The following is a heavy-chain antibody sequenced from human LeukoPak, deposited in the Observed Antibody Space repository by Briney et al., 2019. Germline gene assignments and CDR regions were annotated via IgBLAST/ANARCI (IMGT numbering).Heavy chain of an antibody. D-gene: IGHD2-2*01. CDR2: ISYDSYNI. CDR3: ARGYQVPSSYDH. CDR1: GFTFGNYA. J-gene: IGHJ4*02. V-gene: IGHV3-30-3*01. Sequence: GGSLRLSCAASGFTFGNYAFHWVRQSPGKGLEWVASISYDSYNIYYEDSVKGRFTLSRDNSENTLYLQMNSLRLDDTAIYYCARGYQVPSSYDHWGQGTPVTVSS.